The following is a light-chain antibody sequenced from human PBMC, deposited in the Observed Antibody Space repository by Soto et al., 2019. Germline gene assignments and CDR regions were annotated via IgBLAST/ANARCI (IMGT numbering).Light chain of an antibody. J-gene: IGLJ1*01. CDR2: GNS. CDR1: SSNIGAGYD. V-gene: IGLV1-40*01. CDR3: QSYDSSLSGYV. Sequence: QSVLTQPPSVSGAPGQRVTFSCTGSSSNIGAGYDVHWYQQLPGTAPKLLIYGNSNRPSGVPDRFSGSKSGTSASLAITELQAEDEADYYCQSYDSSLSGYVFGTGTKVTVL.